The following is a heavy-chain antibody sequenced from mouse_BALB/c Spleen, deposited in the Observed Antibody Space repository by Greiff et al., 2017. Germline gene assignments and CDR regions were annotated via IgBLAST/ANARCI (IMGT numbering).Heavy chain of an antibody. Sequence: QVQLQQPGAELVRPGASVKLSCKASGYTFTSYWINWVKQRPGQGLEWIGNIYPSDSYTNYNQKFKDKATLTVDKSSSTAYMQLSSPTSEDSAVYYCTRSLYNAMDYWGQGTSVTVSS. CDR1: GYTFTSYW. CDR3: TRSLYNAMDY. V-gene: IGHV1-69*02. CDR2: IYPSDSYT. J-gene: IGHJ4*01.